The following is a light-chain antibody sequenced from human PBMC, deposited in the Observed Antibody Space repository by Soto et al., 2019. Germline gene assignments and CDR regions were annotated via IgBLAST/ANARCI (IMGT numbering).Light chain of an antibody. CDR3: QQRSNWPSIT. CDR2: DAS. J-gene: IGKJ5*01. V-gene: IGKV3-11*01. CDR1: QSVSSY. Sequence: ENVLAPVSATNYSSPRRKDHPSCXXSQSVSSYLAWYQQKPGQAPRLLIYDASNRATGTPARFSGSGSGTDFTLTISSLEPEDVAVYHCQQRSNWPSITFGQGTRLE.